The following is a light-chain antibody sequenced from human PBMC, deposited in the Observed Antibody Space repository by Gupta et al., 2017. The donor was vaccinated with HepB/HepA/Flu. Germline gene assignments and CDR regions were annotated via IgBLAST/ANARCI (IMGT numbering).Light chain of an antibody. CDR1: QNISGNY. V-gene: IGKV3-20*01. J-gene: IGKJ2*01. CDR2: GAS. Sequence: ESVLTHSPGTLSLSPGERATLSCRASQNISGNYIAWYQQKPGQAPRLLIYGASSRASGVPDRFSGSGSGTDFSLIISRQEPEDFAVYYCQQDSRSPRTFGQGTKVEIK. CDR3: QQDSRSPRT.